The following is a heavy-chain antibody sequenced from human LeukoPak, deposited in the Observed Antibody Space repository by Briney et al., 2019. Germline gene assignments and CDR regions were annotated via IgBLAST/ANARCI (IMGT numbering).Heavy chain of an antibody. CDR2: IYSGGST. CDR3: ARGTTSEWTTDY. D-gene: IGHD1/OR15-1a*01. J-gene: IGHJ4*02. Sequence: GGSLRPSCAASGFTVSSNYMSWVRQAPGKGLEWVSVIYSGGSTYYADSVKGRFTISRDNSKNTLYLQMNSLRADDTAVYYCARGTTSEWTTDYWGQGTLVTVSS. CDR1: GFTVSSNY. V-gene: IGHV3-53*01.